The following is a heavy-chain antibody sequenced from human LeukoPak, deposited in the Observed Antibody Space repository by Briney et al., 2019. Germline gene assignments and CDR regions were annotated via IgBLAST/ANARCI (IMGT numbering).Heavy chain of an antibody. J-gene: IGHJ4*02. Sequence: AGGSLRLSCAASGFTFSSYWMSWVRQAPGKGLERVANIKQDGSEKYYVDSVKGRFTISRDNAKNSLYLQMNSLRAEDTAVYYCARGTIFGVVIVAYWGQGTLVTVSS. V-gene: IGHV3-7*01. D-gene: IGHD3-3*01. CDR1: GFTFSSYW. CDR3: ARGTIFGVVIVAY. CDR2: IKQDGSEK.